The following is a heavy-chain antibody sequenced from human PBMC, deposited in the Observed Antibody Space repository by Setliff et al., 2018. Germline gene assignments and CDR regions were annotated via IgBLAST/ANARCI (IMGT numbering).Heavy chain of an antibody. Sequence: PAGSLRLSCAASGFSFNSYGMSWVRQAPGKGLEWVSIISISGGDTYYADSVKGRFTISRDNSKNTLYLQMNSLRAEDTAVYFCAKENHFWGGYPNYFRLYYLDFWGPGTLVTVSS. D-gene: IGHD3-3*02. CDR2: ISISGGDT. J-gene: IGHJ4*02. CDR1: GFSFNSYG. V-gene: IGHV3-23*01. CDR3: AKENHFWGGYPNYFRLYYLDF.